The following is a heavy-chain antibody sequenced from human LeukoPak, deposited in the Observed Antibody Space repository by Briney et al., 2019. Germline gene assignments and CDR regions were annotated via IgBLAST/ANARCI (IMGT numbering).Heavy chain of an antibody. CDR2: IYTSGST. CDR3: ARILVGSTSPARYYYYMDV. D-gene: IGHD2-2*01. J-gene: IGHJ6*03. Sequence: SETLSLTCTVSGGSISGYYWSWIRQPAGKGLEWIGRIYTSGSTSYNPSLKSRVTISLDKSKNQCSLTLSSVTAADTAVYYCARILVGSTSPARYYYYMDVWGKGATVTVSS. CDR1: GGSISGYY. V-gene: IGHV4-4*07.